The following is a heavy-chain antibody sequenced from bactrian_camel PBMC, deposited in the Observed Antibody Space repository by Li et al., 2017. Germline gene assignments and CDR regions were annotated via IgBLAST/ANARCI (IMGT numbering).Heavy chain of an antibody. V-gene: IGHV3S40*01. CDR1: GFTFSNAV. D-gene: IGHD5*01. J-gene: IGHJ4*01. CDR3: VGDIATSLPPR. CDR2: IERDSSVT. Sequence: QLVESGGGLVQPGGSLRLSCAASGFTFSNAVMFWVRQAPGKGLEWVSGIERDSSVTSYLESVKGRFTITRGDRQNTVYLQMNNLKSEDTAVYHCVGDIATSLPPRWGQGTQVTVS.